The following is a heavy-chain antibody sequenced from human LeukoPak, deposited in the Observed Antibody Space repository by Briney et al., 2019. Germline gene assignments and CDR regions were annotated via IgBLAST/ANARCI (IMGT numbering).Heavy chain of an antibody. J-gene: IGHJ4*02. V-gene: IGHV4-30-4*08. D-gene: IGHD4-17*01. Sequence: TSETLSLTCTVSGGSISSGDYYWSWIRQPPGKGLEWIGYIYYSGSTYYNPSLKSRVTISVGTSKNQFSLKLSSVTAADTAVYYCARVDYGDYGNIFDYWGQGTLVTVSS. CDR1: GGSISSGDYY. CDR3: ARVDYGDYGNIFDY. CDR2: IYYSGST.